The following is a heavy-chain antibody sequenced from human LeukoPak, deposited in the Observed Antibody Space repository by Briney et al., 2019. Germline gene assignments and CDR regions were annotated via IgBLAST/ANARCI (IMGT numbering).Heavy chain of an antibody. CDR2: INRDGSST. V-gene: IGHV3-74*01. CDR3: ATDRESAFDI. CDR1: GFTFSSYW. Sequence: PGGSLRLSCAASGFTFSSYWRHWVRHVPGKGLVWVSRINRDGSSTTYADSVTGRFTIARDNAKNTLYLQMNSLRAEDTALYYCATDRESAFDIWGQGTMVTVSS. J-gene: IGHJ3*02.